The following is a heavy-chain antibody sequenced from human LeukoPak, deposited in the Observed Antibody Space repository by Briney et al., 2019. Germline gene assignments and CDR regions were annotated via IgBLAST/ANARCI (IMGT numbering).Heavy chain of an antibody. CDR1: GFTFSSYG. V-gene: IGHV3-33*01. CDR2: IWYDGSNE. J-gene: IGHJ4*02. Sequence: GGSLRPSCAASGFTFSSYGMHWVRQAPGKGLELVALIWYDGSNEYYADSVKGRFTLSRDNSKNTLYLQMDSLRVEDTAVYYCARDANYYFDYWGQGSLVIVSS. D-gene: IGHD4/OR15-4a*01. CDR3: ARDANYYFDY.